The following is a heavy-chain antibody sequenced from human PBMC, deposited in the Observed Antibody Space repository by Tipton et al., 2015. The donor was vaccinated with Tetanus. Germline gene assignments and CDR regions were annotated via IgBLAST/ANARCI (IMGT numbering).Heavy chain of an antibody. CDR2: ISGSSNYI. Sequence: SLRLSCAASGFTFSDYSMNWVRQAPGKGLEWVPSISGSSNYINYADSVKGRFTISRANARNSLYLQMNSLRGDDTGVYFCARDRGGTRTYYYFDLWGRGTLVTVSS. V-gene: IGHV3-21*01. D-gene: IGHD3-16*01. CDR1: GFTFSDYS. CDR3: ARDRGGTRTYYYFDL. J-gene: IGHJ2*01.